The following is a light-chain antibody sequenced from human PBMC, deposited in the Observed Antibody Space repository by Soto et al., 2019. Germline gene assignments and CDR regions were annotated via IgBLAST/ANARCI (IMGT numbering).Light chain of an antibody. CDR1: QSVRSNY. V-gene: IGKV3-20*01. CDR2: DAS. Sequence: EIVLTQSPGTLSLSPGERATLSCRASQSVRSNYFAWYQQKPGQAPRLLIYDASKRAAGTPVRFSGSASGTEFTLTISRLEAEDFAVYYCQLYGSSPPQMFGQGTRVEIK. CDR3: QLYGSSPPQM. J-gene: IGKJ1*01.